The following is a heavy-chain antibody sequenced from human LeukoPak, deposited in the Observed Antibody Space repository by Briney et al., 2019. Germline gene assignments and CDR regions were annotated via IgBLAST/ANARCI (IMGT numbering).Heavy chain of an antibody. CDR3: ARVPYAVRYYYDKDWYFDL. CDR1: GFTFSRYA. Sequence: GGSLRLSCAASGFTFSRYAMHWVRQAPGKGLEYVSAISSNGGSTYYANSVKGRFTISRDNSKNTLYLQMGSLRAEDMAVYYCARVPYAVRYYYDKDWYFDLWGRGTLVTVSS. J-gene: IGHJ2*01. D-gene: IGHD3-22*01. CDR2: ISSNGGST. V-gene: IGHV3-64*01.